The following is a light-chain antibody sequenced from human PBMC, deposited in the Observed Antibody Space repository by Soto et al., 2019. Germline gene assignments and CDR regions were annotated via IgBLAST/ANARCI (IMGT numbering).Light chain of an antibody. CDR1: QSVSRY. Sequence: EIVLTQSPGTLSLSPGERATLSCRASQSVSRYLAWYQQKPGQAPRLLIYDASNRATGIPVRFSGSGSGTDFTLTISSLEPEDFAVYFCQQRSDWPRITFGQGTRLEIK. J-gene: IGKJ5*01. CDR2: DAS. V-gene: IGKV3-11*01. CDR3: QQRSDWPRIT.